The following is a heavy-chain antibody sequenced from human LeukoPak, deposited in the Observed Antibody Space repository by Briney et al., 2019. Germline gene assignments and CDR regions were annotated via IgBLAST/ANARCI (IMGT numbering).Heavy chain of an antibody. CDR3: IRPNYDILTGLT. CDR2: IRTKANGGTP. Sequence: GGSLRLSCTASGFTFGDHAMSWFRQAPGKGLEWVGFIRTKANGGTPEYAASVKGRFTISRDDSKSIAYLQMNSLKTEDTAVYYCIRPNYDILTGLTWGQGTLVTVSS. V-gene: IGHV3-49*03. J-gene: IGHJ5*02. D-gene: IGHD3-9*01. CDR1: GFTFGDHA.